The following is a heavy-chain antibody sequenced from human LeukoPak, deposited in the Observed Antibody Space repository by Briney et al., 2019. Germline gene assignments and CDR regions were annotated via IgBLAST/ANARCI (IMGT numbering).Heavy chain of an antibody. CDR1: GFTFSSYG. J-gene: IGHJ3*02. CDR2: ISYDGSNK. CDR3: AKLVDSTGYYSYDAFDI. D-gene: IGHD3-22*01. Sequence: GRSLRLSCAASGFTFSSYGTHWVRQAPGKGLEWVAVISYDGSNKYYADSVKGRFTISRDNSKNTLYLQMNSLRAEDTAVYYCAKLVDSTGYYSYDAFDIWGQGTMVTVSS. V-gene: IGHV3-30*18.